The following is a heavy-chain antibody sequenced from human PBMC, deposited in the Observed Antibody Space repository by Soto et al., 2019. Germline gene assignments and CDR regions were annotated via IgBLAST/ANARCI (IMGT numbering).Heavy chain of an antibody. J-gene: IGHJ3*02. Sequence: GASVKVSCKASGYTFTSYAMHRVRQAPGQRLEWMGWINAGNGNTKYSQKFQGRVTITRDTSASTAYMELSSLRSEDMAVYYCARPRTTLRFLEWLLYTDAFDIWGQGTMVTVSS. CDR1: GYTFTSYA. V-gene: IGHV1-3*01. D-gene: IGHD3-3*01. CDR2: INAGNGNT. CDR3: ARPRTTLRFLEWLLYTDAFDI.